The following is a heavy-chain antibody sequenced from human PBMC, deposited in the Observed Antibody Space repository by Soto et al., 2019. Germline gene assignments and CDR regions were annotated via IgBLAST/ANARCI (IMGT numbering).Heavy chain of an antibody. D-gene: IGHD6-13*01. Sequence: QPGGSLRLSCAASGFTFSSYAMSWVRQAPGKGLEWVSAISGSGGSTYYADSVKGRFTISRDNSKNTLYLQMNSLRAEDTAVYYCAKGDAAAPDYYYGMDVWGQGTTVTVSS. CDR1: GFTFSSYA. V-gene: IGHV3-23*01. CDR2: ISGSGGST. CDR3: AKGDAAAPDYYYGMDV. J-gene: IGHJ6*02.